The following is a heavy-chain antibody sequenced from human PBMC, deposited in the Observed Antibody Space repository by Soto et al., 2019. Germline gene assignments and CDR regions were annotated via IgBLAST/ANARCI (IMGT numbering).Heavy chain of an antibody. CDR2: VYHRGNT. CDR3: TRDRAYNYGNWFDP. D-gene: IGHD5-18*01. V-gene: IGHV4-30-4*01. Sequence: PSETLSLTCTVSGASISSGNDYWTWIRQPPGKGLEWIGYVYHRGNTYYNPSLKSRLTISLDTSKNQFSLNVSSVTAADTAVYYCTRDRAYNYGNWFDPWGQG. CDR1: GASISSGNDY. J-gene: IGHJ5*02.